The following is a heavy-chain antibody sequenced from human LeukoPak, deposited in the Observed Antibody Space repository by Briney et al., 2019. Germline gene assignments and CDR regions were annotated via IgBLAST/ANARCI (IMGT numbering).Heavy chain of an antibody. Sequence: PSETLSLTCSVSGGSLTSYYWSWIRQPPGKGLEWIGYIYYSGSTNYNPSLKSQVTISVDTSKNQFSLTLSSVTAADMAVYYCARDFGGSDGYTGYWLFDLWGRGTLVTVSS. CDR3: ARDFGGSDGYTGYWLFDL. D-gene: IGHD5-24*01. CDR1: GGSLTSYY. J-gene: IGHJ2*01. V-gene: IGHV4-59*01. CDR2: IYYSGST.